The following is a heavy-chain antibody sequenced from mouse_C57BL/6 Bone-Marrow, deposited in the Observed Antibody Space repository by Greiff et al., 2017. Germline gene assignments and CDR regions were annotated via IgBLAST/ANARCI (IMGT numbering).Heavy chain of an antibody. J-gene: IGHJ1*03. CDR2: SRNKANDYTT. CDR1: GFTFSDFY. D-gene: IGHD1-1*01. V-gene: IGHV7-1*01. CDR3: ARDALSYYGSRVWYFDV. Sequence: EVKLVESGGGLVQSGRSLRLSCATSGFTFSDFYMEWVRQAPGKGLEWIAASRNKANDYTTEYSASVKGRFIVSRDTSQSILYLQMNALRAEDTAIYYCARDALSYYGSRVWYFDVWGTGTTVTVSS.